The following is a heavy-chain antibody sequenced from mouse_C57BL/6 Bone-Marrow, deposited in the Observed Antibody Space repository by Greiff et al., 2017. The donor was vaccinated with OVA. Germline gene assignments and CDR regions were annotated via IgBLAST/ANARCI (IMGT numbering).Heavy chain of an antibody. Sequence: VHLVESGPELVKPGASVKISCKASGYAFSSSWMNWVKQRPGKGLEWIGRIYPGDGDTNYNGKFKGKATLTADKSSSTAYMQLSSLTSEDSAVYFCARWRYYGSSYYWGQGTSVTVSS. J-gene: IGHJ4*01. CDR3: ARWRYYGSSYY. CDR1: GYAFSSSW. CDR2: IYPGDGDT. D-gene: IGHD1-1*01. V-gene: IGHV1-82*01.